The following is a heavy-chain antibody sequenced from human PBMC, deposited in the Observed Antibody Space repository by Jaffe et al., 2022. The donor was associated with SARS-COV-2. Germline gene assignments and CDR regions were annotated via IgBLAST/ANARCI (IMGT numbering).Heavy chain of an antibody. J-gene: IGHJ4*02. CDR3: ANTPASYLWFGESPSDY. CDR2: ISGSGGST. Sequence: EVQLVESGGGLVQPGGSLRLSCAASGFTFSSYAMSWVRQAPGKGLEWVSAISGSGGSTYYADSVKGRFTISRDNSKNTLYLQMNSLRAEDTAVYYCANTPASYLWFGESPSDYWGQGTLVTVSS. CDR1: GFTFSSYA. D-gene: IGHD3-10*01. V-gene: IGHV3-23*04.